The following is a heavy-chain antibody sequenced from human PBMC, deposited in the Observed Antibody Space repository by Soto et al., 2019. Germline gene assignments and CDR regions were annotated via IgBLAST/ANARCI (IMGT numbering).Heavy chain of an antibody. CDR3: ARELDGIDV. J-gene: IGHJ6*02. V-gene: IGHV3-11*05. CDR1: GLIFSDYY. CDR2: ISSSGHYK. Sequence: QVQLVESGGGLVKPGGSLRLSCAASGLIFSDYYMSWIRQAPGKGLEWVSYISSSGHYKKNADSVQGRFTIARDNAKNSLYLQMNNLRAEDTAVYYCARELDGIDVWGQGTTVTVSS.